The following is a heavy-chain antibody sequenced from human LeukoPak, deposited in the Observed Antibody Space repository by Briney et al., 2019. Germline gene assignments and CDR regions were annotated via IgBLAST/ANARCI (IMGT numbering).Heavy chain of an antibody. CDR3: TRGSRPEYFQE. V-gene: IGHV4-59*01. CDR2: ISYTGST. J-gene: IGHJ1*01. Sequence: PSETLSLTCNVSGGSISNYFWSWIRQPPGKGLEYIGYISYTGSTNYSPSLKSRATISLDRSKNQFSLRLNTVTAADTAVYYCTRGSRPEYFQEWGQGSLVTISS. CDR1: GGSISNYF.